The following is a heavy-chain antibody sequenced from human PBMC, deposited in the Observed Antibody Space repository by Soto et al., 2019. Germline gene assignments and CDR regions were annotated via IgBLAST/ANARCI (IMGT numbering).Heavy chain of an antibody. CDR1: GYTFTSYA. D-gene: IGHD3-16*02. CDR2: INAGNGNT. V-gene: IGHV1-3*01. Sequence: SVKVSCKASGYTFTSYAMHWVRHAPGQRLEWMGWINAGNGNTKYSHKFQGRVTITRDTSASTAYMELSSLRSEDTAVSYCARDERELSNFDNWGQGTMVTVSS. CDR3: ARDERELSNFDN. J-gene: IGHJ4*02.